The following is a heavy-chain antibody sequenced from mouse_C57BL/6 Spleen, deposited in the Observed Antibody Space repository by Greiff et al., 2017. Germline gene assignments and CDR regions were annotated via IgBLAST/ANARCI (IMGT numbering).Heavy chain of an antibody. Sequence: VKQSCKASGYTFTSYWMQWVKQRPGQGLEWIGEIDPSDSYTNYNQKFKGKATLTVDTSSSTAYMQLSSLTSEDSAVYYCARVIYDYDVGMDYWGQGTSVTVSS. CDR3: ARVIYDYDVGMDY. CDR2: IDPSDSYT. CDR1: GYTFTSYW. J-gene: IGHJ4*01. D-gene: IGHD2-4*01. V-gene: IGHV1-50*01.